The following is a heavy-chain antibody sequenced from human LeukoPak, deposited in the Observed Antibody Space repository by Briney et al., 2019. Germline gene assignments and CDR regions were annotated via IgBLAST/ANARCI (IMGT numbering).Heavy chain of an antibody. CDR2: IYQSGST. V-gene: IGHV4-4*02. Sequence: PSESLSLTCTVSGGSISISNWWSWVRQPPGKGLEWIGEIYQSGSTNYNPSLKSRVTISIDKSKSQFSLRLNSVTAADTAVYYCASSLFDYWGQGTLVTVSS. J-gene: IGHJ4*02. CDR1: GGSISISNW. CDR3: ASSLFDY.